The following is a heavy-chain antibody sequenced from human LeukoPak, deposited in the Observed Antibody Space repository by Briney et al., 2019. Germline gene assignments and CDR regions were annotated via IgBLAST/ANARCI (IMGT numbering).Heavy chain of an antibody. CDR1: GGSISSSSYY. CDR3: ARHPFSSGFYY. Sequence: PSETLSPTCTVSGGSISSSSYYWGWIRHPPGKGLEWIGSIYYSGSTYYNPSLKSRVTISVDTSKNQFSLKLSSVTAADTAVYYCARHPFSSGFYYWGQGTLVTVSS. V-gene: IGHV4-39*01. J-gene: IGHJ4*02. CDR2: IYYSGST. D-gene: IGHD6-19*01.